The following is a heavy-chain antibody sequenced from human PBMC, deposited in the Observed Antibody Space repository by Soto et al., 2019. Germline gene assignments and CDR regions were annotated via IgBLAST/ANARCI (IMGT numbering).Heavy chain of an antibody. Sequence: GWSLRLSCANSRFAFSSYAMSWVRQAPGKGLDWVSSIHSSGVTYYADSVKGRFTSSRDNSKNTLYLQLNSLRAEDTAIYYCAKNYQFDSWGQGTRVTSPQ. V-gene: IGHV3-23*01. J-gene: IGHJ4*02. CDR1: RFAFSSYA. CDR3: AKNYQFDS. D-gene: IGHD2-2*01. CDR2: IHSSGVT.